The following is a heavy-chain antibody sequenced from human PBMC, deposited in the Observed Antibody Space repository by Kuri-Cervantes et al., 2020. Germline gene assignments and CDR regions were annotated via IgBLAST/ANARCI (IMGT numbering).Heavy chain of an antibody. D-gene: IGHD3-3*01. V-gene: IGHV3-30*01. CDR3: ARDASLDFWSGYFGY. J-gene: IGHJ4*02. Sequence: GESLKISCAASGFTFSSYAMHWVRQAPGKGLEWVAVISYDGSNKYYADSVKGRFTISRDNSKNTLYLQMNSLRAEDTAVYYCARDASLDFWSGYFGYWGQGTLVTVSS. CDR1: GFTFSSYA. CDR2: ISYDGSNK.